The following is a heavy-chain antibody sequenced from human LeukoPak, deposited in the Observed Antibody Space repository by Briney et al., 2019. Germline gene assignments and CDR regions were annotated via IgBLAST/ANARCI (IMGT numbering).Heavy chain of an antibody. CDR2: IYSSGST. CDR1: GGSISSSSYY. J-gene: IGHJ4*02. Sequence: SETLSLTCTVSGGSISSSSYYWSWIRQPAGKGLEWIGLIYSSGSTSYNPSLKSRVTMSVDTSKKQFSLKLSSVTAADTAVYYCARAVGSFDWLPLFDYWGQGTLVTVSS. D-gene: IGHD3-9*01. CDR3: ARAVGSFDWLPLFDY. V-gene: IGHV4-61*02.